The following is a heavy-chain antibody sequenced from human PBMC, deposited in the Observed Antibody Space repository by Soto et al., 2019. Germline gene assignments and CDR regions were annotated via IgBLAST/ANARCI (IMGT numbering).Heavy chain of an antibody. V-gene: IGHV3-30*18. D-gene: IGHD5-12*01. J-gene: IGHJ4*02. CDR2: ISYDGSNK. CDR1: GFTFSSYG. CDR3: AKDLGYSGYDADY. Sequence: GGSLRLSCAASGFTFSSYGMHWVRQAPGKGLEWVAVISYDGSNKYYADSVKGRFTISRDNSKNTLYLQMNSLRAEDTAVYYCAKDLGYSGYDADYWGQGTLVTVSS.